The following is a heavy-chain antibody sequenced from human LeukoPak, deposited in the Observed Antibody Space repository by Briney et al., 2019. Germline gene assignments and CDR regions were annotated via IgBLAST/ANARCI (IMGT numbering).Heavy chain of an antibody. V-gene: IGHV1-2*06. Sequence: GASVKVSCKASGYTFTSYDINWVRQATGQGLEWMGRINANSGGTNYAQKFQGRVTMTRDTSISTAYMELSRLRSDDTAVYYCARVYYYDSSGTGDYWGQGTLVTVSS. CDR3: ARVYYYDSSGTGDY. CDR2: INANSGGT. J-gene: IGHJ4*02. CDR1: GYTFTSYD. D-gene: IGHD3-22*01.